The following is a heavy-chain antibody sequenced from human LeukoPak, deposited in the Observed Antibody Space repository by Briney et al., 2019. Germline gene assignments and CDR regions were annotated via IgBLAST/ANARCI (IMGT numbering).Heavy chain of an antibody. CDR3: AMYVSFFDY. V-gene: IGHV4-59*08. CDR1: GGSILDYY. D-gene: IGHD3-16*02. Sequence: SETLSLTCTGSGGSILDYYWSWLRQPPGKGLEWIGYIHYSGSTNYNPSLKSRVTISLDTSKKQFFLRLSSVTAADTAVYYCAMYVSFFDYCGQGTLVTVSS. J-gene: IGHJ4*02. CDR2: IHYSGST.